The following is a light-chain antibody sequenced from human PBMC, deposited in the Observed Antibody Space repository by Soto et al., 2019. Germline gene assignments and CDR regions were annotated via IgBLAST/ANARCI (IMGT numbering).Light chain of an antibody. Sequence: QLVLTQPASVSGSPGQSITVSCAGTSSDVGTYDLVSWYQQHPGKAPKLMIYEGSKRPSGVSSRFSGSKSGNTASLTISGLQADDEADYYCCSYAGFTTLVFGGGTKLTVL. J-gene: IGLJ2*01. CDR1: SSDVGTYDL. CDR3: CSYAGFTTLV. V-gene: IGLV2-23*01. CDR2: EGS.